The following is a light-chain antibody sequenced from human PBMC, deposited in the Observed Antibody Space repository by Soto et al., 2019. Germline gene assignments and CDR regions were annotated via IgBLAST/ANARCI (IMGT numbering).Light chain of an antibody. CDR3: SWYTSSSTSA. Sequence: QSALTQPASVSGSPGQSITISCTGTSSDVGYYNYVSWYQQHPGKAPKLMVYDVRNRPSGVSNRFSGSKSGNTASLTISGLQAEYDAYYYCSWYTSSSTSAFGAGTKVTVL. CDR2: DVR. V-gene: IGLV2-14*03. CDR1: SSDVGYYNY. J-gene: IGLJ1*01.